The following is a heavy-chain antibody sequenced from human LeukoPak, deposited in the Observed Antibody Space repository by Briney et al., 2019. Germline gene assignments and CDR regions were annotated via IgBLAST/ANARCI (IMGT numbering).Heavy chain of an antibody. CDR3: ARVPYDILTGRHYYYYMDV. CDR2: IIPIFGTA. V-gene: IGHV1-69*13. J-gene: IGHJ6*03. Sequence: SVKVSCKASGYTFTSYAMNWVRQAPGQGLEWMGGIIPIFGTANYAQKFQGRVTITADESTSTAYMELCSLRSEDTAVYYCARVPYDILTGRHYYYYMDVWGKGTTVTISS. D-gene: IGHD3-9*01. CDR1: GYTFTSYA.